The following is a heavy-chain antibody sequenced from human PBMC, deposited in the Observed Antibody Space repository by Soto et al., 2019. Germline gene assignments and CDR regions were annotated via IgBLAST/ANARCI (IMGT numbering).Heavy chain of an antibody. J-gene: IGHJ6*02. Sequence: GGSLRLSCAASGFTFSSYGMHWVRQAPGKGLEWVAVIWYDGSNKYYADSVKGRFTISRDNSKNTLYLQMNSLRAEDTAVYYCAGTSSGYYSYYYYGMDVWGQGTTVTVSS. V-gene: IGHV3-33*01. CDR3: AGTSSGYYSYYYYGMDV. CDR2: IWYDGSNK. D-gene: IGHD3-22*01. CDR1: GFTFSSYG.